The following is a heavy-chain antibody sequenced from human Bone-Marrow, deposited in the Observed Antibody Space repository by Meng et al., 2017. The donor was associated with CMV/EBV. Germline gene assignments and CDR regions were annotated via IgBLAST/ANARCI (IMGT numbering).Heavy chain of an antibody. CDR2: ISSSSSYI. CDR1: GFTFSSYS. D-gene: IGHD5-24*01. V-gene: IGHV3-21*01. Sequence: GESLKISCAASGFTFSSYSMNWVRQAPGKGLEWVSSISSSSSYIYYAGSVKGRFTISRENAKNSLYLQMNSLRAEDTAVYYCAREPADREGYYYYGMDVWGQGTTVTVSS. J-gene: IGHJ6*02. CDR3: AREPADREGYYYYGMDV.